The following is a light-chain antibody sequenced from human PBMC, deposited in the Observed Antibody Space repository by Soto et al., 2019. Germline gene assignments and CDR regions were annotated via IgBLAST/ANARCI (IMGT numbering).Light chain of an antibody. J-gene: IGKJ3*01. CDR3: QQSFSSPFT. CDR1: QSIRSH. V-gene: IGKV1-39*01. Sequence: DIQMTQSPSSLSASVGDRVSITCRASQSIRSHLNWYQHKPGKAPKVLIYAASSLQGGVPSRFSGSGSGTDFTLTIKSLQPEDFATYYCQQSFSSPFTFVPGTKVDVK. CDR2: AAS.